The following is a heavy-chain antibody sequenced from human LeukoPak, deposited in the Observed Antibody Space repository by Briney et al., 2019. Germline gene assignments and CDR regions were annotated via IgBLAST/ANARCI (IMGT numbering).Heavy chain of an antibody. J-gene: IGHJ6*03. CDR3: ARGAIPTGPYYYFYYIDV. CDR2: ISYNGNNK. D-gene: IGHD1-26*01. V-gene: IGHV3-30*01. Sequence: PGRSLRLSCAASGFTFSRNVIHWVPQAPGKGLEWVALISYNGNNKFYAASVKGRFTISRDNSRNTLYLQMNSLSGEDAAVYSCARGAIPTGPYYYFYYIDVWGKGTAVTVSS. CDR1: GFTFSRNV.